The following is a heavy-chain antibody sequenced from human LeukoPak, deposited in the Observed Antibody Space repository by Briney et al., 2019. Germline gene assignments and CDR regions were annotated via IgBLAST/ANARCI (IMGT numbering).Heavy chain of an antibody. V-gene: IGHV5-51*01. CDR3: ARQATMVRGVIIWFDP. CDR2: IYPGDSDT. CDR1: GYSFTSYW. J-gene: IGHJ5*02. D-gene: IGHD3-10*01. Sequence: GESLKISCKGSGYSFTSYWIGWVRQMPGKGLEWMGIIYPGDSDTRYSPSFQGQVTISADKSISTAYLQWNSLKASDTAMYYRARQATMVRGVIIWFDPWGQGTLVTVSS.